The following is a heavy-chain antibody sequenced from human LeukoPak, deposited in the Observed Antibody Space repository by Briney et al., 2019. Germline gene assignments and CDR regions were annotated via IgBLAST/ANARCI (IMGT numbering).Heavy chain of an antibody. CDR1: GFTFDDYG. CDR3: ARDGYSSSWYMEGAFDI. D-gene: IGHD6-13*01. CDR2: IIRNGGST. J-gene: IGHJ3*02. Sequence: PGGSLRLSCAVSGFTFDDYGVSWVRQAPGKGLEWVAGIIRNGGSTGYADSVKGRFTISRDNAKNSLDLQMNSLRAEDTALYHCARDGYSSSWYMEGAFDIWGLGTMVTVSS. V-gene: IGHV3-20*01.